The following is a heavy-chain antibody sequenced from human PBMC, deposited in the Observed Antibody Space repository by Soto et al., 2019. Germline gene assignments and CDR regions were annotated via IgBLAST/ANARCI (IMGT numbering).Heavy chain of an antibody. CDR3: ARTSYYLDY. D-gene: IGHD3-10*01. CDR1: GGSISSYY. J-gene: IGHJ4*02. CDR2: IYYSGST. Sequence: PXETLSLTCSVSGGSISSYYLSWIRQPPGKGLEWIGYIYYSGSTNYNPSPKSRVTISVDTSKNQFSLKLSSVTAADTAVYYCARTSYYLDYWGQGTLVTVSS. V-gene: IGHV4-59*01.